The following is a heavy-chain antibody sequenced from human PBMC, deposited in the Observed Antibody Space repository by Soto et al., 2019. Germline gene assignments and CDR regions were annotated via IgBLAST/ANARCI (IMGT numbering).Heavy chain of an antibody. J-gene: IGHJ4*02. CDR1: GYTFTSYA. V-gene: IGHV1-3*01. CDR3: VRDYASDSGVHLDF. Sequence: ASVKVSCKASGYTFTSYAMHWVRQAPGQRLEWMGWINAGNGNTKYSQNFQGRVSITRDTSASTAYMELSSLISEDTAVYYCVRDYASDSGVHLDFWGQGALVTVSS. D-gene: IGHD3-22*01. CDR2: INAGNGNT.